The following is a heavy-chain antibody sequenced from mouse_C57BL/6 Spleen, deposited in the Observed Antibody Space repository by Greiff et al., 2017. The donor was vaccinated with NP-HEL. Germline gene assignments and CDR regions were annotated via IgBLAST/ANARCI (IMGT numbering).Heavy chain of an antibody. D-gene: IGHD1-1*01. Sequence: QVQLQQSGAELAKPGASVKLSCKASGYTFTSYWMHWVKQRPGQGLEWIGYINPSSGYTKYTQKFKDKATLTADKSSRTAYMQLSSLTYEDSAVYYCARYYYGSSYAWFAYWGQGTLVTVSA. J-gene: IGHJ3*01. CDR3: ARYYYGSSYAWFAY. CDR1: GYTFTSYW. V-gene: IGHV1-7*01. CDR2: INPSSGYT.